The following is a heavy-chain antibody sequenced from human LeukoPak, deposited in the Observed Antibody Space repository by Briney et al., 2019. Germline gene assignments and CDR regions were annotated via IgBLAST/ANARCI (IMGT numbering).Heavy chain of an antibody. D-gene: IGHD7-27*01. CDR3: ASENPSNWALDY. CDR2: ISYDGSNK. CDR1: RFTFSDYG. J-gene: IGHJ4*02. V-gene: IGHV3-30*03. Sequence: GGSLRLSCTASRFTFSDYGMHWVRQAPGKGLEWVAVISYDGSNKYYADSVKGRFTISRDNSKNTLYLQMNSLRAEDTAVYYCASENPSNWALDYWGQGTLVTVSS.